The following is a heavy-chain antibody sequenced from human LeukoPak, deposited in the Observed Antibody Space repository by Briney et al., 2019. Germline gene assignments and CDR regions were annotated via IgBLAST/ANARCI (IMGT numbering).Heavy chain of an antibody. CDR1: GYSISSGYY. V-gene: IGHV4-38-2*01. D-gene: IGHD6-19*01. Sequence: SETLSLTCAVSGYSISSGYYWGWIRQPPGKGPEWIGSIYHSGSTYYNPSLKSRVTISVDTPKNQFSLKLSSVTAADTAVYYCARGVAVAGGFDYWGQGTLVTVSS. CDR3: ARGVAVAGGFDY. CDR2: IYHSGST. J-gene: IGHJ4*02.